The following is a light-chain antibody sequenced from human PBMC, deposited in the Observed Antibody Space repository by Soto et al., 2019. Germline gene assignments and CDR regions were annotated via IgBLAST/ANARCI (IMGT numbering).Light chain of an antibody. V-gene: IGKV1-17*03. CDR3: LRHNTSPLT. J-gene: IGKJ4*01. CDR2: AAS. Sequence: DIQMTQSPSHVPASVGDRVTITCRASQGINNYLAWFQQKPGKAHKRLSYAASTLQTGVPSRFSGSGSGTEFSLTISSLQPEDVATYYCLRHNTSPLTFGGGTKVDIK. CDR1: QGINNY.